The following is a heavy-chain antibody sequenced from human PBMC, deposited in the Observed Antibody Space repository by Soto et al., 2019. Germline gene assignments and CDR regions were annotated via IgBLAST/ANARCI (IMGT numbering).Heavy chain of an antibody. V-gene: IGHV3-66*01. CDR3: ARSRTGTTYGGMDV. J-gene: IGHJ6*02. Sequence: EVQLVESGGDLVQPGGSLRLSCAASRFAVSSSYKTWVRQAPGKGLEWVSVIHSGGDTHYADSVRGRFTISRDNSKNTLYLQMNSLRAEDKAVYYCARSRTGTTYGGMDVWGQGTTVTVSS. CDR1: RFAVSSSY. D-gene: IGHD1-7*01. CDR2: IHSGGDT.